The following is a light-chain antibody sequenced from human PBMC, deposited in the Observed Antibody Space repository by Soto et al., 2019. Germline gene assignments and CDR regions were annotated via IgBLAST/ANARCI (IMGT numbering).Light chain of an antibody. Sequence: QSVLTQPASVSGSPGQTITISCTVTSCDVGGHNYVSWYQHHADKAPKLMIYEVSNRPSGVSNRFSVSKSGNTASLTIYGLQAEDEADYYRSSFSSSSTLYVFGTGTKVTVL. V-gene: IGLV2-14*01. CDR3: SSFSSSSTLYV. J-gene: IGLJ1*01. CDR1: SCDVGGHNY. CDR2: EVS.